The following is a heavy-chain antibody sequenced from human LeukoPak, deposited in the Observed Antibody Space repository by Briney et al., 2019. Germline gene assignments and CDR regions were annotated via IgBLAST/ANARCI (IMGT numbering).Heavy chain of an antibody. CDR3: ARGITYYYDSSGYLSSITHYYYYGMDV. V-gene: IGHV1-8*01. J-gene: IGHJ6*02. D-gene: IGHD3-22*01. CDR1: GYTFTSYD. CDR2: MNPNSGNT. Sequence: ASVKVSCKASGYTFTSYDINWVRQATGQGLEWMGWMNPNSGNTGYAQKFQGRVTMTRNTSISTAYMELSSLRSEDTAVYYCARGITYYYDSSGYLSSITHYYYYGMDVWGQGTTVTVSS.